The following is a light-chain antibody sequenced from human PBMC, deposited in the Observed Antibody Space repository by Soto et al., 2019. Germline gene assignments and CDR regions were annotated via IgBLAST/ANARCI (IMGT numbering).Light chain of an antibody. Sequence: EIVLTQSTATLSLSPGERATLSCRASQSVSSYLAWYQQKPGQAPRLLIYDASNRATGIPARFSGSGSGTVFTLTISSLEPEDSAVYYCQQARTFGQGTKVEIK. CDR1: QSVSSY. V-gene: IGKV3-11*01. CDR2: DAS. CDR3: QQART. J-gene: IGKJ1*01.